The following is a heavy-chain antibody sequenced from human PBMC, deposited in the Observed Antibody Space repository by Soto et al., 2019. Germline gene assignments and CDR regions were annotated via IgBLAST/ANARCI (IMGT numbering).Heavy chain of an antibody. CDR3: ATNNRASYHFDY. CDR1: GGTFSSYA. CDR2: IIPLFGTT. V-gene: IGHV1-69*01. J-gene: IGHJ4*02. Sequence: QVQLVQSGAELKKPGSSVKVSCKAFGGTFSSYAISWVRQAPGQGLEWMGGIIPLFGTTNYAPKFQGRVAITAAERARTAYMDLSSLKSEDTAVYYCATNNRASYHFDYWGQGTLVTVSS. D-gene: IGHD3-16*02.